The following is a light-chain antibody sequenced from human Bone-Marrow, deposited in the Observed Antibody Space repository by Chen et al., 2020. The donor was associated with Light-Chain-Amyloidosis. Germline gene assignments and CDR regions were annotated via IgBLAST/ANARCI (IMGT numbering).Light chain of an antibody. V-gene: IGLV3-25*03. CDR2: RDT. Sequence: SYELTQPPSVSVSPGQTARITCSGDDLPTKYAYWYQQKPGQAPVLVIQRDTERPSGIPERFSGASSGTTAALTISGVQAEDEADYHCQAADSSGTYEGVFGGGTKLSVL. J-gene: IGLJ2*01. CDR3: QAADSSGTYEGV. CDR1: DLPTKY.